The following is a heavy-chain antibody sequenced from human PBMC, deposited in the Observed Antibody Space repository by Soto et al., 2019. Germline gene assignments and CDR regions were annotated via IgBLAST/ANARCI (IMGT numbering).Heavy chain of an antibody. D-gene: IGHD5-18*01. CDR2: LVPQFGTP. J-gene: IGHJ4*02. Sequence: QVQLVQSGAEVKKPGSSVKVSCLASRGTFNRYAINWVRQAPGHGLEWLGALVPQFGTPNYAQKFQDRVTIVADASTNTTSMELRGLTSDDTAVYYCARQNRDTPMVPFDVWGQGTLVTVSS. CDR1: RGTFNRYA. V-gene: IGHV1-69*01. CDR3: ARQNRDTPMVPFDV.